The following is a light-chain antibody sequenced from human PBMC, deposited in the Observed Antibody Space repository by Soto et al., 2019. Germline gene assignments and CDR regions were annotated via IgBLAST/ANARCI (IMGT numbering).Light chain of an antibody. CDR3: SSHGGANTFYV. J-gene: IGLJ1*01. V-gene: IGLV2-8*01. CDR2: EFT. Sequence: QSSPPQPPSASLTPGDSFTISFTGTSSDIGGYNYVSCYQQHPGKVPKLIIHEFTKRPSGVPDRFSASKAGNTASLTVSGLKAEDEADYYCSSHGGANTFYVFGTWTKVPV. CDR1: SSDIGGYNY.